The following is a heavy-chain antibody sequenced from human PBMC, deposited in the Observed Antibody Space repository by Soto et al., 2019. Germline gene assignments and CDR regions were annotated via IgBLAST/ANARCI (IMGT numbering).Heavy chain of an antibody. J-gene: IGHJ4*02. D-gene: IGHD1-26*01. CDR1: GYTFTSYG. Sequence: QVQLVQSGAEVKKPGASVKVSCKASGYTFTSYGISWLRQAPGQGLEWMGWISADNANTNYAQKLQGRVTMTTDTSASTSYMELRSLRSDDTAVYFCARDRLGATGDYWGQGTLVTVSS. V-gene: IGHV1-18*01. CDR3: ARDRLGATGDY. CDR2: ISADNANT.